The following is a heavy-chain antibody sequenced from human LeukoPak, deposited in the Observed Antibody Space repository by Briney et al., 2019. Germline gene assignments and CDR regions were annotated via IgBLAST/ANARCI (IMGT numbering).Heavy chain of an antibody. Sequence: PGGSLRLSCAASGFTFDDYAMNWVRKAPGKGLEWVTLISGDGGTTYYGDSVRGRFTISRDNSKNSLYLQMNRLRTEDAALYYCAKDRGSSGWYATFDYWGQGTLVTVSS. CDR2: ISGDGGTT. D-gene: IGHD6-19*01. CDR3: AKDRGSSGWYATFDY. J-gene: IGHJ4*02. V-gene: IGHV3-43*02. CDR1: GFTFDDYA.